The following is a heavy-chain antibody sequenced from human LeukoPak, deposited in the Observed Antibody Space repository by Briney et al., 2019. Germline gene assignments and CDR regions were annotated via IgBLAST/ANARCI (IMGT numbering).Heavy chain of an antibody. CDR2: IKQDGSEK. J-gene: IGHJ4*02. CDR1: GFTFTNYW. D-gene: IGHD3-22*01. CDR3: AIGVVITTAFDN. Sequence: PGGSLRLSCVASGFTFTNYWMSWVRQAPGKGLEWVAIIKQDGSEKYYVDAVKGRFTISRDNAKNTLYLEMNSLRAEDMAVYYCAIGVVITTAFDNWGQGTLVTVSS. V-gene: IGHV3-7*01.